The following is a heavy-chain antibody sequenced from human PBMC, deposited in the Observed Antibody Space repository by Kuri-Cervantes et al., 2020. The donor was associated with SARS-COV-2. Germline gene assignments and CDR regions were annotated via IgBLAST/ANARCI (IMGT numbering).Heavy chain of an antibody. CDR3: TTDSSSSWHVDY. J-gene: IGHJ4*02. V-gene: IGHV3-15*07. CDR2: IKSKTDGGTT. CDR1: GFTFSNAR. Sequence: GGSLRLSCAASGFTFSNARMNWVRQAPGKGLEWVGRIKSKTDGGTTDYAAPVKGRFTISRDDSKNTLYLQMNSLKTEDTAVYYCTTDSSSSWHVDYWGQGTLVTVSS. D-gene: IGHD6-13*01.